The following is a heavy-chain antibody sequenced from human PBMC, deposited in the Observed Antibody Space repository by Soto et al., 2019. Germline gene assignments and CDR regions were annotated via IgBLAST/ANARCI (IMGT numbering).Heavy chain of an antibody. V-gene: IGHV4-39*01. CDR3: VIHVSVSGFEYYFDQ. CDR1: GDSISSSGYY. J-gene: IGHJ4*02. D-gene: IGHD5-12*01. CDR2: IDYSGST. Sequence: QLHMQESGPGPVKPSETLSLTCTVSGDSISSSGYYWAWIRQPPGKGLEWIGKIDYSGSTYYNPSLKSRVAFSVDTSKNQSSLKVTSVTAADTAVYYCVIHVSVSGFEYYFDQWGQGTLVTVSS.